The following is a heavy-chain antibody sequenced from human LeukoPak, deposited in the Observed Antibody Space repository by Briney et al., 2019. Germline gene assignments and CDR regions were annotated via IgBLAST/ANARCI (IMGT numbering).Heavy chain of an antibody. CDR1: GYTFTSYG. D-gene: IGHD3-3*01. J-gene: IGHJ6*02. CDR2: ISAYNGNT. CDR3: ARGGNYDFWSGQYYYYGMDV. Sequence: ASVKVSCKASGYTFTSYGISWVRQAPGQGLEWMGWISAYNGNTNYAQKLQGRVTMTTDTSTSTAYMELRSLRSDDTAVYYCARGGNYDFWSGQYYYYGMDVWGQGTTVTVS. V-gene: IGHV1-18*01.